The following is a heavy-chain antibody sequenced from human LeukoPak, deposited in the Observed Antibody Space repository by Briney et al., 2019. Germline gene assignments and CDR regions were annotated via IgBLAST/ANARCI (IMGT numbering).Heavy chain of an antibody. CDR3: ARETSQKGAHYMDV. Sequence: SETLSLTCAVYDGSFSGYYWSWIRQPPGKGLEWIGEINHSGSTNYNPSLKSRVTISLDTSKNQFSLKLSSVTAADTAVYYCARETSQKGAHYMDVWGKGTTVTISS. V-gene: IGHV4-34*01. CDR1: DGSFSGYY. CDR2: INHSGST. D-gene: IGHD3-16*01. J-gene: IGHJ6*03.